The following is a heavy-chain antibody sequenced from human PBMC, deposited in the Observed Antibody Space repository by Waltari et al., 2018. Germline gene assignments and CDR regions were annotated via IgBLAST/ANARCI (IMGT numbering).Heavy chain of an antibody. CDR2: IYYSGST. V-gene: IGHV4-59*01. D-gene: IGHD3-9*01. CDR1: GGPISSYY. CDR3: ARDRVDILTGLFLGWFDP. J-gene: IGHJ5*02. Sequence: QVQLQESGPGLVKPSETLSLTCTVSGGPISSYYWSWIRQPPGKGLEWIGYIYYSGSTNYNPSLKSRVTISVDTSKNQFSLKLSSVTAADTAVYYCARDRVDILTGLFLGWFDPWGQGTLVTVSS.